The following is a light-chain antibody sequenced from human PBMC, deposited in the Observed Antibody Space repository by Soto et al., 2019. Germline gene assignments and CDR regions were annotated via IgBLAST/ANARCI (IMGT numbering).Light chain of an antibody. CDR2: EVS. CDR1: NSDIGGYDF. Sequence: QSALTQPASVSVSPGQSITISCTGTNSDIGGYDFVSWYQQLPGKAPKLMIFEVSNRPSGVSDRFSGSKSDNTASLTITGLQPADEADYYCISYTSTSTYVFGTGTKLTVL. V-gene: IGLV2-14*01. CDR3: ISYTSTSTYV. J-gene: IGLJ1*01.